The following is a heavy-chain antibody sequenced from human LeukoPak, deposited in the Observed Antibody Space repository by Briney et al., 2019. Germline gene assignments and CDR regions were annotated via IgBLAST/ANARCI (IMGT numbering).Heavy chain of an antibody. Sequence: GASVKVSCKASGYTFTSHYMHWVRQAPGQGLEWMGIINPSGGSTSYAQKFQGRVTMTRDTSTSTVYMELSSLRSEDTAVYYCARDGSNGDWPGHFDYWGQGTLVTVSS. CDR1: GYTFTSHY. CDR2: INPSGGST. CDR3: ARDGSNGDWPGHFDY. J-gene: IGHJ4*02. D-gene: IGHD4-17*01. V-gene: IGHV1-46*01.